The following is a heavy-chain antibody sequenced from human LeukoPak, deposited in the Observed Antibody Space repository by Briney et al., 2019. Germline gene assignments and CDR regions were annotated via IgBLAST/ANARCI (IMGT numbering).Heavy chain of an antibody. D-gene: IGHD2-2*02. CDR3: ARVRKLVVPAAIDY. CDR1: GYSISSGYY. CDR2: IYHSGST. V-gene: IGHV4-38-2*01. J-gene: IGHJ4*02. Sequence: SETLSLTCAVSGYSISSGYYWGWIRQPPGKGLEWIGSIYHSGSTYYNPSLKSRVTISVDTSKNQFSLKLSSVTAADTAVYYCARVRKLVVPAAIDYWGQGTLVTVSP.